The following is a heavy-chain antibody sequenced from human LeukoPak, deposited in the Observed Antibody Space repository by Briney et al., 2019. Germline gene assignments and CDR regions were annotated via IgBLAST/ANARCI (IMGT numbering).Heavy chain of an antibody. CDR3: ASPLLDCGGDCPL. D-gene: IGHD2-21*02. V-gene: IGHV3-23*01. Sequence: PGGSLRLSCAASGITFSGSGMSWVRQAPGKGLEWVSTISGRGGSTYYADSVKGRITISRDNSKNTLYLQMNSLRAEDTAVYYCASPLLDCGGDCPLGGQGTLVTVSS. CDR1: GITFSGSG. J-gene: IGHJ4*02. CDR2: ISGRGGST.